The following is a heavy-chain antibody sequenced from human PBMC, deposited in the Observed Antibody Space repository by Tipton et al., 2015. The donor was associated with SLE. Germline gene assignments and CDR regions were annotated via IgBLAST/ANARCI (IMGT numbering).Heavy chain of an antibody. V-gene: IGHV4-34*01. CDR3: ARLETGTTSNFDY. CDR2: INHSGST. J-gene: IGHJ4*02. D-gene: IGHD1-1*01. CDR1: GGSFSGYY. Sequence: TLSLTCTVYGGSFSGYYWSWIRQPPGKGLEWIGEINHSGSTNYNPSLKNRVTISVDTSKNQFSLKLSSVTAADTAVYYCARLETGTTSNFDYWGQGTLVTGSS.